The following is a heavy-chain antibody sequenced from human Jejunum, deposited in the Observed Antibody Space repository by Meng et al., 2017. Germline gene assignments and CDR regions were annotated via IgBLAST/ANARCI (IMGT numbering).Heavy chain of an antibody. CDR1: GYTFTSYG. J-gene: IGHJ4*02. CDR2: ISAYNGNT. Sequence: QVQLVQSGAEGKKPGASVNVSCQTSGYTFTSYGISWVRQAPGQGLEWMGWISAYNGNTNYAQKFQGRVTMTTDTSTSTAYMELRSLRSDDTAVYYCTILSHCTGGTCYPYDYWGQGTLVTVSS. CDR3: TILSHCTGGTCYPYDY. V-gene: IGHV1-18*01. D-gene: IGHD2-15*01.